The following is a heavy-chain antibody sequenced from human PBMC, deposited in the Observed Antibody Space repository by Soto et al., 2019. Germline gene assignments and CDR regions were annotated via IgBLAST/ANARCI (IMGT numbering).Heavy chain of an antibody. D-gene: IGHD3-3*01. CDR1: GCTFNIYR. J-gene: IGHJ4*02. Sequence: GGALMLSCGASGCTFNIYRMHLGRQAPGKGPGWVAVISNGGINKIYADPGKGQFTISIDNVKSTRYLQMDRLRPDDTAVYYCDRDPNPCGGTKWETKLLEHWGQGTMVTVS. CDR2: ISNGGINK. V-gene: IGHV3-30*14. CDR3: DRDPNPCGGTKWETKLLEH.